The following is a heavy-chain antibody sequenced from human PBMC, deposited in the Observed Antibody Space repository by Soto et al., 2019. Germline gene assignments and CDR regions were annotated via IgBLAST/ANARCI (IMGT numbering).Heavy chain of an antibody. V-gene: IGHV1-3*01. CDR1: GYTFTRYT. CDR2: INPDNVNT. J-gene: IGHJ5*02. CDR3: ARGIATGQLDP. D-gene: IGHD2-15*01. Sequence: QVRLVQSGAEVKKPGASVKISCKASGYTFTRYTRNWVRQAPGQRLEWMGWINPDNVNTKSSQKFQDRVIITRDTSASTAYMDLSSLRSEDTAVYYCARGIATGQLDPWGQGTLVTVSS.